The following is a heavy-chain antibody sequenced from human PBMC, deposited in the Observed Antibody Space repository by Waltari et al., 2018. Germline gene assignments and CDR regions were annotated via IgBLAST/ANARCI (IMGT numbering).Heavy chain of an antibody. D-gene: IGHD3-16*01. J-gene: IGHJ3*02. CDR2: IYGVDST. CDR3: ATFSNWVHDTFDI. V-gene: IGHV3-53*01. Sequence: EVQLVESGGGLIQPGWSLRLPCAASGFSVGNGYVSWFGQAPGKGLEWISFIYGVDSTLYVDSVKGRFTVYRDNSKNTVHLQMNSVRVDDTAVYYCATFSNWVHDTFDIWGQGTLVSVSS. CDR1: GFSVGNGY.